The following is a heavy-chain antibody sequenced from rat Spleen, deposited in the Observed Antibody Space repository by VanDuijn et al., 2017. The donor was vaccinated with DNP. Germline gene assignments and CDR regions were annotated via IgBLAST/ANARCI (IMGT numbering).Heavy chain of an antibody. J-gene: IGHJ2*01. D-gene: IGHD1-11*01. V-gene: IGHV5S23*01. CDR3: VTRGKYGGYDY. Sequence: EVQLVESGGGLAQPGRSLKLSCAASGFAFSNYDMAWVRRAPTKGLEWVASISTSGGSAYYRDSVKGRFTVSRDNAKTTLNLQMDSLRSEDTATYYCVTRGKYGGYDYWGQGVMVTVSS. CDR1: GFAFSNYD. CDR2: ISTSGGSA.